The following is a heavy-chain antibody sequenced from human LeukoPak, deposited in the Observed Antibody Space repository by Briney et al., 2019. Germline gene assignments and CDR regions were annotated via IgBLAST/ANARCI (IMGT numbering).Heavy chain of an antibody. V-gene: IGHV4-59*08. D-gene: IGHD3-9*01. CDR3: ATSALNLNFDWLPAYYYGMDV. CDR1: GGSISSYY. J-gene: IGHJ6*02. Sequence: SETLSLTCTVSGGSISSYYWSWIRQPPGKGLEWIGYIYYSESTNYNPSLKSRVTISVDTSKNQFSLKLSSVTAADTAVYYCATSALNLNFDWLPAYYYGMDVWGQGTTVTVSS. CDR2: IYYSEST.